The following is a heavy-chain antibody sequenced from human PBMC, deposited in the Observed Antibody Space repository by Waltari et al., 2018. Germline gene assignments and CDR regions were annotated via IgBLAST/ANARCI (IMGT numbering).Heavy chain of an antibody. CDR1: GFTFSNFA. Sequence: QVQVVESGGGVVQPGRSLRLSCAASGFTFSNFAMHWVRQAPGRGLEWVAVMSFDGSHKYYVDSVKGRFPIARDNSKNTLYLQMNSLRTEDTAMYYCVRDHGGSTGFPYWGQGTLVTVSS. CDR3: VRDHGGSTGFPY. J-gene: IGHJ4*02. D-gene: IGHD2-8*02. V-gene: IGHV3-30*04. CDR2: MSFDGSHK.